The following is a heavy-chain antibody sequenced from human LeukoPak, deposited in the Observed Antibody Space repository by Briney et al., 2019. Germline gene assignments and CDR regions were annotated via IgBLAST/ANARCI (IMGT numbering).Heavy chain of an antibody. CDR2: IWYDGSNK. CDR1: GFTFSSYG. J-gene: IGHJ4*02. D-gene: IGHD3-3*01. V-gene: IGHV3-33*01. Sequence: PGGSLRLSCAASGFTFSSYGMHWVRQAPGKGLEWVAVIWYDGSNKYYADSVKGRFTISRDNSKNTLYLQMNSLRAEDTAVYYCARDNTIFGVVIPRGYFDYWGQGTLVTVSS. CDR3: ARDNTIFGVVIPRGYFDY.